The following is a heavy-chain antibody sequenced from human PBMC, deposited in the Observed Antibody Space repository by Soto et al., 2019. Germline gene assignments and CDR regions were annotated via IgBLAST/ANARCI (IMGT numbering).Heavy chain of an antibody. CDR2: IIPIFGSA. CDR3: AKEGGKDSYLGNGFDP. CDR1: GGTFSNYA. V-gene: IGHV1-69*13. D-gene: IGHD1-26*01. Sequence: SVKVSCKASGGTFSNYAITWVRQAPGQGLEWLGRIIPIFGSANYAQKFQGRVTITADESTTTAYMELSSLRSDDTAVYYCAKEGGKDSYLGNGFDPCGQDTLVTVPS. J-gene: IGHJ5*02.